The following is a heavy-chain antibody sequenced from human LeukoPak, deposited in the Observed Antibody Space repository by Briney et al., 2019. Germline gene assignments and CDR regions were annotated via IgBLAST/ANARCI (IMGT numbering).Heavy chain of an antibody. J-gene: IGHJ4*02. V-gene: IGHV4-59*01. Sequence: SETLSLTCTVSGGSTSSYYWSWIRQPPGKGLEWIGYIYYSGSSNYNPSLKSRVTISVDTSKNQFSLKLSSVTAADTAVYYCARESNERWLQFFDYWGQGTLVTVSS. CDR2: IYYSGSS. CDR3: ARESNERWLQFFDY. D-gene: IGHD5-24*01. CDR1: GGSTSSYY.